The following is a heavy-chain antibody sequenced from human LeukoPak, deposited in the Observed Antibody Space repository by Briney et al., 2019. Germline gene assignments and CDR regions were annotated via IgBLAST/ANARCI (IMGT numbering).Heavy chain of an antibody. Sequence: PSETLSLTCTVSGASISSYYWSWIRQPAGKGLGWIGRIYTSGSTNYNPSLKSRVTMSVDTSKNQFSLKFSSVTAADTAVYYCVSYSGSNAYYAYWGQGTLVTVSS. CDR3: VSYSGSNAYYAY. V-gene: IGHV4-4*07. D-gene: IGHD1-26*01. J-gene: IGHJ4*02. CDR1: GASISSYY. CDR2: IYTSGST.